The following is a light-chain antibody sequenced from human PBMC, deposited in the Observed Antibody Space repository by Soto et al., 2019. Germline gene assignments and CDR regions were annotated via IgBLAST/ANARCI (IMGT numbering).Light chain of an antibody. CDR1: QSLNSW. V-gene: IGKV1-5*03. CDR3: QQYSSYPLT. J-gene: IGKJ4*01. CDR2: KAS. Sequence: DIQMTQSPSTLSASVGDRVTITCRASQSLNSWLVWYQQKPGKVPKLLIYKASTLQSGVPSRFSGSESGTEFTLTISSLQPDDFATYYCQQYSSYPLTFGGGTKVEIK.